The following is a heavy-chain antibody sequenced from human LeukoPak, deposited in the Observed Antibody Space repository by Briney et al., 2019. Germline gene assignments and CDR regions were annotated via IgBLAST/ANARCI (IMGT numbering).Heavy chain of an antibody. Sequence: PSETLSLTCTVSGGSISSYYWSWIRQPPGKGLEWSGYIYYSGSTNYNPSLKSRVTISVDTSKNQFSLKLSSVTAADTAVYYCARRDSSSWGGVYYGMDVWGQGTTVTVSS. CDR3: ARRDSSSWGGVYYGMDV. CDR2: IYYSGST. D-gene: IGHD6-13*01. CDR1: GGSISSYY. V-gene: IGHV4-59*08. J-gene: IGHJ6*02.